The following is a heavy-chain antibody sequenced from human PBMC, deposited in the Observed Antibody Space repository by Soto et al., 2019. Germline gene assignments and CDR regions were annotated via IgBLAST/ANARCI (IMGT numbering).Heavy chain of an antibody. CDR1: GGSISSYY. J-gene: IGHJ4*02. V-gene: IGHV4-59*01. CDR3: ARLYCSGGSCYPYYFDY. Sequence: ETLSLTCTVSGGSISSYYGSWIRQPPGKGLEWIGYIYYSGSTNYNPSLKSRVTISVDTSKNQFSLKLSSVTAADTAVYYCARLYCSGGSCYPYYFDYWGQGTLVTVSS. CDR2: IYYSGST. D-gene: IGHD2-15*01.